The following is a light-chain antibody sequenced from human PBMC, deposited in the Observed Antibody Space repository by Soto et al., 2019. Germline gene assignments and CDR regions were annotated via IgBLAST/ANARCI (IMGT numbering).Light chain of an antibody. CDR2: AAS. CDR1: QSISDY. CDR3: QQTYSNFFT. Sequence: DIQMTQSPSSLSASVGDRVTITCRASQSISDYLNWYQQKPEKAPKLLIYAASSFQSWVPSRFTGSGSETDFTLTITTLQPEDFAAYYCQQTYSNFFTFGPGTKVDIK. V-gene: IGKV1-39*01. J-gene: IGKJ3*01.